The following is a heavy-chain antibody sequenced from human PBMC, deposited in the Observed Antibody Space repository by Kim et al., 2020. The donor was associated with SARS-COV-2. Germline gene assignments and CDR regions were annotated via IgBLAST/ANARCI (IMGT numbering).Heavy chain of an antibody. J-gene: IGHJ5*02. V-gene: IGHV1-24*01. CDR2: FDPEDGET. Sequence: ASVKVSCKVSGYTLTELSMHWVRQAPGKGLEWMGGFDPEDGETIYAQKFQGRVTMTEDTSTDTAYMELSSLRSEDTAVYYCATGRYCSGGSCYPEGWFDPWGQGTLVTVSS. D-gene: IGHD2-15*01. CDR1: GYTLTELS. CDR3: ATGRYCSGGSCYPEGWFDP.